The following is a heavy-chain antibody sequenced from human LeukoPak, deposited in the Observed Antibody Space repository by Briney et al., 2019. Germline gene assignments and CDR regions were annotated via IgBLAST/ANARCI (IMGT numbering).Heavy chain of an antibody. J-gene: IGHJ4*02. CDR3: ARSFDYGDLFDY. V-gene: IGHV4-59*01. D-gene: IGHD4-17*01. CDR1: GGSISSYY. CDR2: IYYSGST. Sequence: SETLSLTCTVSGGSISSYYWSWIRQPPGKGLEWIGYIYYSGSTNYNPSLKSRVTISVDTSKNQFFLKLSSVTAADTAVYYCARSFDYGDLFDYWGQGTLVTVSS.